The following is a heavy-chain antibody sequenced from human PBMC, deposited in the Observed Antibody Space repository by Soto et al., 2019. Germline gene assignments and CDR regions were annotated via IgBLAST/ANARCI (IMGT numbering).Heavy chain of an antibody. D-gene: IGHD3-3*01. J-gene: IGHJ4*02. CDR3: AKGYYDFWSGYYYYFDY. CDR1: GFTFSSYA. V-gene: IGHV3-23*01. CDR2: ISGSGGST. Sequence: EVQLLESGGGLVQPGGSLRLSCAASGFTFSSYAMSWVRQAPGKGLEWVSAISGSGGSTYYADSVKGRFTISRDNSKNTLYLQMNSLRAEDTAVYYCAKGYYDFWSGYYYYFDYWGQVTLVTVSS.